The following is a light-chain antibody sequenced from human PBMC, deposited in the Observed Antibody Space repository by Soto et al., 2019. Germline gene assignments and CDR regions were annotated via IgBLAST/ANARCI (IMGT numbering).Light chain of an antibody. V-gene: IGLV2-14*01. CDR2: DVS. CDR1: SSAVGGYKY. J-gene: IGLJ1*01. CDR3: SSYTSYTSYV. Sequence: QSVLTQPASVSGSPGQSIAISCTGTSSAVGGYKYVSWYQQYPGKAPKLMIYDVSNRPSGVPDRFSGSKSGNTASLTISGLQSEDEADYYCSSYTSYTSYVFGTGTKVTVL.